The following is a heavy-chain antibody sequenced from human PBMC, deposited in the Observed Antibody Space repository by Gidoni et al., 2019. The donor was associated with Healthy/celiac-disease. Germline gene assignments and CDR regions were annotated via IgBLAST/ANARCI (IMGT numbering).Heavy chain of an antibody. J-gene: IGHJ6*02. CDR1: GFTFSSYA. Sequence: QVQLVESGGGVVQPGRSLRLSCADSGFTFSSYAMHWVRQAPGKGLEWLAVISYDGSNKYYADSVKGRFTISRDNSKNTLYLQMNSLRAEDTAVYYCARDRRIAARLYYYGMDVWGQGTTVTVSS. CDR2: ISYDGSNK. CDR3: ARDRRIAARLYYYGMDV. D-gene: IGHD6-6*01. V-gene: IGHV3-30-3*01.